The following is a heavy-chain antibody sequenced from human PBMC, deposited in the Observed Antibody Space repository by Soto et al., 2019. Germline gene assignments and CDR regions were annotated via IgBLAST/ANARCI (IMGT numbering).Heavy chain of an antibody. D-gene: IGHD2-8*02. CDR1: GFTFSSHW. CDR3: ARDHPTPGLYFDY. Sequence: GGSLRLACTASGFTFSSHWMSWVRKAPGKGLEWVAHINQDGSEKYYVDSVKGRFTISRDNAKNSLYLQMNSLRAEDTAVYYCARDHPTPGLYFDYWGQGTLVTVSS. V-gene: IGHV3-7*04. CDR2: INQDGSEK. J-gene: IGHJ4*02.